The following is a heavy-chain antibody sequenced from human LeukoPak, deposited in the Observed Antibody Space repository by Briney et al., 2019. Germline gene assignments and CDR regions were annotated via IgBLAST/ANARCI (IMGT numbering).Heavy chain of an antibody. CDR2: INPSGGST. J-gene: IGHJ4*02. D-gene: IGHD3-10*01. V-gene: IGHV1-46*01. CDR1: GYTFTYYY. Sequence: ASVKVSCKASGYTFTYYYIHWVRQAPGQGLGWMGIINPSGGSTTYAQKFQGRVTLTRDTSTSTVYMELSSLRSEDTAVYYCARSPYTSGSLFYLDYWGQGTLVTVSS. CDR3: ARSPYTSGSLFYLDY.